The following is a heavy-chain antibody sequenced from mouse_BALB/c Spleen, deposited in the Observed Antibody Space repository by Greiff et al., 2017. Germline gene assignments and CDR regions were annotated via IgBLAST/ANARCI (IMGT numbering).Heavy chain of an antibody. D-gene: IGHD2-4*01. J-gene: IGHJ2*01. Sequence: EVQRVESGGGLVQPGGSRKLSCAASGFTFSSFGMHWVRQAPEKGLEWVAYISSGSSTIYYADTVKGRFTISRDNPKNTLFLQMTSLRSEDTAMYYCARSGVITIDYWGQGTTLTVSS. CDR2: ISSGSSTI. V-gene: IGHV5-17*02. CDR1: GFTFSSFG. CDR3: ARSGVITIDY.